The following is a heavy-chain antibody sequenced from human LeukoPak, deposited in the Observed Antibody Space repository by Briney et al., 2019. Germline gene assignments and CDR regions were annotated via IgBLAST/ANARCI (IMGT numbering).Heavy chain of an antibody. Sequence: PSQTLSLTCTVSGVSISRGDYYWSWIRQPPGKGLEWIGYIYYSGSTNYNPSLKSRVTISVDTSKNQFSLKLSSVTAADTAVYYCAREKQWLVHAFDIWGQGTMVTVSS. V-gene: IGHV4-61*08. CDR3: AREKQWLVHAFDI. D-gene: IGHD6-19*01. J-gene: IGHJ3*02. CDR1: GVSISRGDYY. CDR2: IYYSGST.